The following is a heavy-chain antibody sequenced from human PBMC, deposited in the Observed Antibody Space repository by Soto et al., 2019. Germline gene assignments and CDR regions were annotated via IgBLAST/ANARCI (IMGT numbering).Heavy chain of an antibody. Sequence: PSDTLSLTCAVYGGSFSGYYWSWIRQPPGKGLEWIGEINHSGSTNYNPSLKSRVTISVDTSKNQFSLKLSSVTAADTAVYYCARITMVRGVTLFYYYYGMDVWGQGTTVTVSS. CDR1: GGSFSGYY. CDR3: ARITMVRGVTLFYYYYGMDV. V-gene: IGHV4-34*01. J-gene: IGHJ6*02. CDR2: INHSGST. D-gene: IGHD3-10*01.